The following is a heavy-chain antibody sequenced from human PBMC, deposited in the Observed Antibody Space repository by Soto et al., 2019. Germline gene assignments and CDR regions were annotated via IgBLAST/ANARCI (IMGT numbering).Heavy chain of an antibody. D-gene: IGHD4-17*01. V-gene: IGHV2-5*02. CDR2: LYWADDI. CDR1: GFSLSTTGMG. J-gene: IGHJ4*01. Sequence: QITLKESGPPLVKPTQTLTLTCTFSGFSLSTTGMGVGWFRQPPGQALEWLALLYWADDIHYNPSVRSRLTITKDTSKNQVVLTMTNMDPVDTATFYCAQRRSYGDYPRWGHGILVTVSS. CDR3: AQRRSYGDYPR.